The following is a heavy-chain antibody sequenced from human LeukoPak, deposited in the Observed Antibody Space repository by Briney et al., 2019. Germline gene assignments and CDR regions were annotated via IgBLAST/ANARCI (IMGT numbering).Heavy chain of an antibody. CDR3: ARASDYDFWSGYFDY. Sequence: ASVKVSCKASGGTFSSYAISWVRQAPGQGLEWMGGIIPIFGTANYAQKFQGRVTITADESTSTAYMELSSLRSEDTAVYCCARASDYDFWSGYFDYWGQGTLVTVSS. CDR1: GGTFSSYA. D-gene: IGHD3-3*01. J-gene: IGHJ4*02. CDR2: IIPIFGTA. V-gene: IGHV1-69*13.